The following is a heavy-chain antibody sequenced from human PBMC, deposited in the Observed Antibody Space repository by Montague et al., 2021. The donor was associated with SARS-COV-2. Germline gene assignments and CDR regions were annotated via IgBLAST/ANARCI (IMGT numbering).Heavy chain of an antibody. CDR2: TQTSGTS. CDR1: GDSMTSGSHF. Sequence: TLSLTCTVSGDSMTSGSHFWTWIRQPAGKGLEWIGHTQTSGTSNYNPSLRGRITLSIDTSRSQFSLQLRSVTAADTAIYYCARDRPESWRISPGLAGLFATVVHSASGMDVWGRGTTVIVS. D-gene: IGHD3-22*01. CDR3: ARDRPESWRISPGLAGLFATVVHSASGMDV. V-gene: IGHV4-61*09. J-gene: IGHJ6*02.